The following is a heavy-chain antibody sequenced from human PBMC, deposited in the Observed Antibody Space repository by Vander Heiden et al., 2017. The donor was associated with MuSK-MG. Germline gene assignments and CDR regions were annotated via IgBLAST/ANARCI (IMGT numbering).Heavy chain of an antibody. V-gene: IGHV1-69*10. J-gene: IGHJ4*02. CDR2: IIPILGIA. D-gene: IGHD3-10*01. Sequence: QLVQSGAEVKKPGSSVKVSCKASGGTFSSYAISWVRQAPGQGLEWMGGIIPILGIANYAQKFQGRVTITADKSTSTAYMELSSLRSEDTAVYYCARAFRTMVRGAHSHFFDYWGQGTLVTVSS. CDR3: ARAFRTMVRGAHSHFFDY. CDR1: GGTFSSYA.